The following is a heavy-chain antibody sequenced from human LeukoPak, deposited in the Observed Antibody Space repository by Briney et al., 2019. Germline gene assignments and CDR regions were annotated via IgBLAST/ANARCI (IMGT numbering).Heavy chain of an antibody. V-gene: IGHV3-30-3*01. J-gene: IGHJ3*02. CDR1: GFTFSSYA. D-gene: IGHD6-19*01. Sequence: PGGSLRLSCAASGFTFSSYAMHWVRQAPGKGLEWVAVISYDGSNKYYADSVKGRFTISRDNSKNTLYLQMNSLRAEDTAVYYCAKGGWDSSGWYGGDAFDIWGQGTMVTVSS. CDR2: ISYDGSNK. CDR3: AKGGWDSSGWYGGDAFDI.